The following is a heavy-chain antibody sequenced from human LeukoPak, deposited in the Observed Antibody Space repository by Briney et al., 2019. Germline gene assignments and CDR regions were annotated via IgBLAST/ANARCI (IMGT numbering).Heavy chain of an antibody. CDR2: ISAYNGNT. CDR3: ARNYCSSTSCYPWFDP. J-gene: IGHJ5*02. CDR1: GYTFTSYG. Sequence: ASVKVSCKASGYTFTSYGISWVRQAPGQGLEWMGWISAYNGNTNYAQKLQGRVTMTTDTSTSTAYMELRSLRSDDTAVYYCARNYCSSTSCYPWFDPWGQGILVTVSS. D-gene: IGHD2-2*01. V-gene: IGHV1-18*04.